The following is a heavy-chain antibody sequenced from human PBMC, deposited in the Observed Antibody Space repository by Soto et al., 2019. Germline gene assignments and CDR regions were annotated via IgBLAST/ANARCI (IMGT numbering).Heavy chain of an antibody. Sequence: GASVKVSCKAPGYTFTSYAMHWVRQAPGQRLEWMGWINAGNGNTKYSQKFQGRVTITRDTSASTAYMELSSLRSEDTAVYYCAREAEIAARLLCDYWGQGTLVTVSS. J-gene: IGHJ4*02. V-gene: IGHV1-3*01. CDR3: AREAEIAARLLCDY. D-gene: IGHD6-6*01. CDR1: GYTFTSYA. CDR2: INAGNGNT.